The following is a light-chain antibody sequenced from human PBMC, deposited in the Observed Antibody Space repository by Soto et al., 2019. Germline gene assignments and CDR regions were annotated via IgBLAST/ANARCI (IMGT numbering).Light chain of an antibody. CDR2: SNN. CDR3: AAWDDSLSGWV. J-gene: IGLJ3*02. CDR1: SSNIGSNY. V-gene: IGLV1-47*02. Sequence: QLVLTQPPSASGTPGQRVTISCSGSSSNIGSNYVYWYQQLPGTAPKLLIYSNNQRPSGVPDRFSGSKSGTSASLAISGLRSEDEADYDCAAWDDSLSGWVFGGGTKLTVL.